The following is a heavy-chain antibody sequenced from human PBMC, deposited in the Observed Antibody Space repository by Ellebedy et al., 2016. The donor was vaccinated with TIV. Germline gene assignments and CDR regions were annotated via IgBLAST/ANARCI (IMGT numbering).Heavy chain of an antibody. CDR3: AGDRETYNWYFR. V-gene: IGHV4-59*03. J-gene: IGHJ4*02. D-gene: IGHD1-1*01. Sequence: SETLSLTCTVSGDSITDYYWSWIRQPPGKGLEWIGYFRYGGGTNYNPSLKSRVTMSIDTSKNQFSLMLRSVTAADTAVYFCAGDRETYNWYFRWGQGTLVTVSS. CDR2: FRYGGGT. CDR1: GDSITDYY.